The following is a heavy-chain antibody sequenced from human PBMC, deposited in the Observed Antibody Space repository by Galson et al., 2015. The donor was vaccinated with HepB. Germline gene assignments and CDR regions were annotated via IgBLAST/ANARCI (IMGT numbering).Heavy chain of an antibody. CDR3: ARGWEQYFDY. CDR2: ISSSGYYI. CDR1: GFTFSSYN. Sequence: SLRLSCAASGFTFSSYNINWVRQAPGKGLEWVSSISSSGYYIYYADSVKGRFTISRDNAKNSLYLQMNRLRAEDTAVYYCARGWEQYFDYWGQGTLVTVSS. J-gene: IGHJ4*02. V-gene: IGHV3-21*01. D-gene: IGHD1-26*01.